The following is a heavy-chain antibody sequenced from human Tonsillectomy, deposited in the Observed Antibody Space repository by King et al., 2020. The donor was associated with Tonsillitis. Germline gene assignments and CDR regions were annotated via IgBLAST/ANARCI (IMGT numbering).Heavy chain of an antibody. CDR1: GRSISSGGYY. J-gene: IGHJ5*02. Sequence: LPLQESGPGLVKPSQTLSLTCTVSGRSISSGGYYWSWIRQHPGKGLEWIGYIYYSGSTYYNPSLKSRVTISVDTSKNQFSLKLSSVTAADTAVYYCARTASGFWSGFYSNWFDPWGQGTLVTVSS. V-gene: IGHV4-31*03. D-gene: IGHD3-3*01. CDR2: IYYSGST. CDR3: ARTASGFWSGFYSNWFDP.